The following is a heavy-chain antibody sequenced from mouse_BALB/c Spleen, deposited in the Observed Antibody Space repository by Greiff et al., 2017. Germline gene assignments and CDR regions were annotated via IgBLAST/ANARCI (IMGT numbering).Heavy chain of an antibody. V-gene: IGHV2-9*02. CDR2: IWAGGST. CDR3: AREPPYYYGSDV. D-gene: IGHD1-1*01. CDR1: GFSLTSYG. Sequence: QVQLKESGPGLVAPSQSLSITCTVSGFSLTSYGVHWVRQPPGKGLEWLGVIWAGGSTNYNSALMSRLSISKDNSKSQVFLKMNSLQTDDTAMDYCAREPPYYYGSDVWGAGTTVTVSS. J-gene: IGHJ1*01.